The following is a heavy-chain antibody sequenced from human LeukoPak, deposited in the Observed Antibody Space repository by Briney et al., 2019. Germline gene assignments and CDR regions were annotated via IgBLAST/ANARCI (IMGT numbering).Heavy chain of an antibody. V-gene: IGHV4-39*07. D-gene: IGHD1-7*01. Sequence: SETLSLTCIVPGGSISSSTYYWAWIRHSPGKGLEWIGTFSSGATAYYNPSLTSRVSISKDTSDNQFSLRLYSVTAADTAVYYCARKQTGTMYDVWGQGTQVSVSS. J-gene: IGHJ4*02. CDR3: ARKQTGTMYDV. CDR1: GGSISSSTYY. CDR2: FSSGATA.